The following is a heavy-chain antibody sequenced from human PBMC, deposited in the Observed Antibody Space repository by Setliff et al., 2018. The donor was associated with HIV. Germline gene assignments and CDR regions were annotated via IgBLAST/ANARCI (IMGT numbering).Heavy chain of an antibody. CDR2: IYYSGST. CDR3: ARGIYGGNSRPFDY. J-gene: IGHJ4*02. D-gene: IGHD4-17*01. CDR1: GGSISSGGYY. V-gene: IGHV4-31*03. Sequence: SETLSLTCTVSGGSISSGGYYWSWIRQHPGKGLEWIGYIYYSGSTYYNPSLKSRLTMSVDPSKNQFSLRLNSVTAADTAVYYCARGIYGGNSRPFDYWGQGTLVTVSS.